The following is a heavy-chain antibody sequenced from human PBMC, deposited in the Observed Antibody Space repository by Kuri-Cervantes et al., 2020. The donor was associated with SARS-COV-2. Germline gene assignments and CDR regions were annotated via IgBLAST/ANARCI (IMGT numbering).Heavy chain of an antibody. CDR1: GGSISSYY. V-gene: IGHV4-59*12. D-gene: IGHD2-8*01. CDR3: TLMVYATSWFDP. Sequence: GSLRLSCTVSGGSISSYYWSWIRQPPGKGLEWIGYIYYSGSTNYNPSLKSRVTISVDRSKNQFSLKLSSVTAADTAVYYCTLMVYATSWFDPWGQGTLVTVSS. CDR2: IYYSGST. J-gene: IGHJ5*02.